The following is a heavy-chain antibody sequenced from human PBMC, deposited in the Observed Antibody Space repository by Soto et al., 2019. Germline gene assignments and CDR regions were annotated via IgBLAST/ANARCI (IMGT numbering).Heavy chain of an antibody. CDR1: VFAFSSYG. Sequence: GWSLRLSCAASVFAFSSYGMHGVGQPPGQGLEWVAVIWYDGSNKYYADSVKGRFTISRDNSKNTLYLQMNSLRAEDTAVYYCARGVDSSGYSTNWFDPWGQGTLVPVSS. D-gene: IGHD3-22*01. CDR3: ARGVDSSGYSTNWFDP. V-gene: IGHV3-33*01. CDR2: IWYDGSNK. J-gene: IGHJ5*02.